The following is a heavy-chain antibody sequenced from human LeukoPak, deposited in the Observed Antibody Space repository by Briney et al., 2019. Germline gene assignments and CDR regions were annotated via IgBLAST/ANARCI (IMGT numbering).Heavy chain of an antibody. V-gene: IGHV1-69*04. CDR1: GGTFSSYA. D-gene: IGHD6-19*01. Sequence: SVKVSCKASGGTFSSYAISWVRQAPGQGLEWMGRIIPILGIANYALKFQGRVTITADKSTSTAYMELSSLRSEDTAVYYCASAPYSSGWYIGSYYYYGMDVWGQGTTVTVSS. CDR2: IIPILGIA. J-gene: IGHJ6*02. CDR3: ASAPYSSGWYIGSYYYYGMDV.